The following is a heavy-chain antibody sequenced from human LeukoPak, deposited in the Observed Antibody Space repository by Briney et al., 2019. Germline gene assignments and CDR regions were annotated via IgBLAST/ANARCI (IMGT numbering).Heavy chain of an antibody. CDR3: AKDQAWLRFDY. V-gene: IGHV3-23*01. J-gene: IGHJ4*02. Sequence: GGSLRLSCAASGFTFSSYGMHWVRQAPGKGLEWVSVIIASGSSTYYADSVKGRFTISRDNSKNTLYLQMNSLRAEDTAVYYCAKDQAWLRFDYWGQGTLVTVSS. D-gene: IGHD5-12*01. CDR1: GFTFSSYG. CDR2: IIASGSST.